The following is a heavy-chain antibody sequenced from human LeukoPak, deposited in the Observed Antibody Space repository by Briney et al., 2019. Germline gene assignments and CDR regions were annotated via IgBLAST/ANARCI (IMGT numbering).Heavy chain of an antibody. Sequence: GGSLRLSCVASGFSFNNYAMNWVRQAPGQGLEWVSLLIGSSGRTFYADPVKGRFTISRDKSKNMLYLQMNSLRAEDTAVYYCAKGAYDYIEIAYFDYWGQGSLVTVSS. CDR1: GFSFNNYA. CDR2: LIGSSGRT. D-gene: IGHD5-12*01. J-gene: IGHJ4*02. V-gene: IGHV3-23*01. CDR3: AKGAYDYIEIAYFDY.